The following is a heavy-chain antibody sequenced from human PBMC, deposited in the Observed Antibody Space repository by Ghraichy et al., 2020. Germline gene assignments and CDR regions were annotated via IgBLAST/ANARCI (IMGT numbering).Heavy chain of an antibody. V-gene: IGHV3-48*02. CDR1: GFTFSAFA. Sequence: GGSLRLSCAASGFTFSAFAMSWVRQAPGKGLEWVSYITSSGRTIFYADSVKGRFTISRDNAQNSLYLQMNSLRDEDTAIYYCARASTVVRFYYYDGMDVWGQGTTVTVSS. J-gene: IGHJ6*02. CDR2: ITSSGRTI. CDR3: ARASTVVRFYYYDGMDV. D-gene: IGHD4-23*01.